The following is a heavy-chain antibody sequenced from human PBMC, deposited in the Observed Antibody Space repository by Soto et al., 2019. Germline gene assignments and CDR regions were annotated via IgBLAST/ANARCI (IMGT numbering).Heavy chain of an antibody. CDR3: AWTYDSNGYSNEFDS. D-gene: IGHD3-22*01. CDR2: IYDNGIT. J-gene: IGHJ4*02. CDR1: GRSITSYY. V-gene: IGHV4-59*12. Sequence: QVVLQESGPGLVKPSETLSLTCSVSGRSITSYYWSWVRQTPGKGLEWIGYIYDNGITSQNPSLKSRVTMSADTSQNQFSLKLTSVTGADTAVYYCAWTYDSNGYSNEFDSWGQGILVTVTS.